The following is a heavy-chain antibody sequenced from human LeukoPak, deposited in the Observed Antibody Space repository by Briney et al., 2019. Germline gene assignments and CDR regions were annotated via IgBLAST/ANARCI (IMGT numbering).Heavy chain of an antibody. J-gene: IGHJ4*02. Sequence: GGSLRLSCAASGFTFSGYWMSWVRQAPGKGLEWVANIKQDGSEKYYVDSVKGRSTISRDNAKNSLYLQMNSLRAEDTAVYYCARGYDFWSGYYTPYYFDYWGQGTLVTVSS. D-gene: IGHD3-3*01. CDR1: GFTFSGYW. CDR3: ARGYDFWSGYYTPYYFDY. V-gene: IGHV3-7*01. CDR2: IKQDGSEK.